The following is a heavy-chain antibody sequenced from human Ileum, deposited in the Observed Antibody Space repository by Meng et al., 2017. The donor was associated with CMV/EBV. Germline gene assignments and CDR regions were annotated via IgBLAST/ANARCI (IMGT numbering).Heavy chain of an antibody. CDR3: ARELFLEH. V-gene: IGHV3-66*02. Sequence: GESLKISCSVSGFTVSDKSMTWVRQAPGMGLEWISVMYSGGSTNYADSVKGRCTISRDNSKNTLYLQMNSLTPSDTAVYFCARELFLEHWGQGTLVTVSS. CDR1: GFTVSDKS. J-gene: IGHJ4*02. CDR2: MYSGGST. D-gene: IGHD3-3*01.